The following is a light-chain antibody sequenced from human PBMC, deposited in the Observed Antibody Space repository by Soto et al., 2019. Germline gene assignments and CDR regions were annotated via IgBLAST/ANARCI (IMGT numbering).Light chain of an antibody. CDR3: SSCRGSDVV. CDR2: EVS. J-gene: IGLJ2*01. CDR1: SSDVGTCNS. Sequence: QSALTQPPSASGSPGQSVTISCTGTSSDVGTCNSVSWYQQHPGKVPKLLISEVSKRPSGVPDRFSGSKSGNTASLTVSGLQAEDEADYYCSSCRGSDVVFGGGIKVTVL. V-gene: IGLV2-8*01.